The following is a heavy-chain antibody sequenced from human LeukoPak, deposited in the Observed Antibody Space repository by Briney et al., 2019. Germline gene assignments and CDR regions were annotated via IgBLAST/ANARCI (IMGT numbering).Heavy chain of an antibody. CDR1: GGSINSSSYY. V-gene: IGHV4-39*01. J-gene: IGHJ4*02. Sequence: SETLSLTCTVSGGSINSSSYYWGWIRQPPGKALEWIGSIYHSGYTYYNPSLKSRVTISVDTSKNQFSLKLSSVTAADTAVYYCARSSMSRGVTVDYWGQGTLVTVSS. CDR3: ARSSMSRGVTVDY. D-gene: IGHD3-10*01. CDR2: IYHSGYT.